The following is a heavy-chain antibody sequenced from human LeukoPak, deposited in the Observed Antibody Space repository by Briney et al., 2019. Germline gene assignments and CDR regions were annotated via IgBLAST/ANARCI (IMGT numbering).Heavy chain of an antibody. V-gene: IGHV3-23*01. D-gene: IGHD2-15*01. J-gene: IGHJ4*02. CDR1: GFIFSTYD. Sequence: GGSLRLSCAASGFIFSTYDMSWVRQAPGKGLERVSGISGSGGTTYDADSVKGRFTISRDNSKNTLYLQMNSLRAEDTAVYYCAKDRGGYCSGGSCQGAFHYWGQGTLVTVSS. CDR3: AKDRGGYCSGGSCQGAFHY. CDR2: ISGSGGTT.